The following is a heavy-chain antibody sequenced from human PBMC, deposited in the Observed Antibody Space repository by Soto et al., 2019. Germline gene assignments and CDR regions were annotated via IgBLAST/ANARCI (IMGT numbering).Heavy chain of an antibody. D-gene: IGHD3-3*01. CDR3: ARGSGCYGYFDY. CDR2: IYYSGST. V-gene: IGHV4-59*01. J-gene: IGHJ4*02. CDR1: GGSISSYY. Sequence: PSETLSLTCTVSGGSISSYYWSWIRQPPGKGLEWIGYIYYSGSTNYNPSLKRRVTISVDTSKHQFSLKLSSVTAADTAVYYCARGSGCYGYFDYWGRVTLVTFSS.